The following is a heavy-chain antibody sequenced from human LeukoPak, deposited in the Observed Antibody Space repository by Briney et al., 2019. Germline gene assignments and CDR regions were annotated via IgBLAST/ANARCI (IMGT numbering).Heavy chain of an antibody. J-gene: IGHJ4*02. CDR2: IHPYSGGT. D-gene: IGHD6-6*01. V-gene: IGHV1-2*02. CDR1: GYTFTGYY. Sequence: ASVKVSCKASGYTFTGYYMHRVRQAPGQGLEWMGWIHPYSGGTNYAQKFQGRVTMTRDTSISTAYMDLSSLRSDDTAVYYCARDIDASSSLDYWGQGTLVTVSA. CDR3: ARDIDASSSLDY.